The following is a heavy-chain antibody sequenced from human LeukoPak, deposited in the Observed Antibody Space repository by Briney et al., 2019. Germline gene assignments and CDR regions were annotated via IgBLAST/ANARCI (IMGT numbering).Heavy chain of an antibody. V-gene: IGHV4-39*01. D-gene: IGHD1-26*01. Sequence: TSETLSLTCTVSGDSTSSDRYYGGWVRQPPGKGLEWIENIYYSGSTYYNPSLKSRVTMSVDTSKNQFFLKLNSVTAADTAVYYCARGRPYSGGYHLDYWGQGTLVTVSA. CDR2: IYYSGST. J-gene: IGHJ4*02. CDR3: ARGRPYSGGYHLDY. CDR1: GDSTSSDRYY.